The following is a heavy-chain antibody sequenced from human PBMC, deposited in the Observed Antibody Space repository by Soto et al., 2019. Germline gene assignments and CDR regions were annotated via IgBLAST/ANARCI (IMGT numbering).Heavy chain of an antibody. D-gene: IGHD6-19*01. J-gene: IGHJ4*02. CDR1: GASISSTNYY. CDR2: IYYSGSS. V-gene: IGHV4-39*01. CDR3: AKHNTGITVAGYVSFDR. Sequence: QLQLQESGPGLVKPSETLSLTYTVSGASISSTNYYWDWLRQSPGEGLEWIGGIYYSGSSYYSPSLKSRVTISVDTSKNQFSLRLTSVTAADTALYYCAKHNTGITVAGYVSFDRWGQGTLVTVSS.